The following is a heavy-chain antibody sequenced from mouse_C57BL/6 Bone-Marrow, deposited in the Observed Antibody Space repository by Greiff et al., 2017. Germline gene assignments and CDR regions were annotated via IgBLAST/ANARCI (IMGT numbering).Heavy chain of an antibody. J-gene: IGHJ3*01. V-gene: IGHV7-3*01. CDR3: ARLYYDDDGFAY. D-gene: IGHD2-4*01. CDR2: IRNKANGYPT. CDR1: GFTFTDYY. Sequence: DVKLVESGGGLVQPGGSLSLSCAASGFTFTDYYMSWVRQPPGKALEWLGFIRNKANGYPTEYSASVKGRFTISRDNYQSILYLPMNALRAEDSATYYCARLYYDDDGFAYWGQGTLVTVSA.